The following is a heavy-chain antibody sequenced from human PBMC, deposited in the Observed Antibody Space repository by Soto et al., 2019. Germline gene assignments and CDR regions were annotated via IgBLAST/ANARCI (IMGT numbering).Heavy chain of an antibody. Sequence: EVQLVESGGGLVKPGGSLRLSCAASGFSFSSYSMNWVRQAPGKGLEWVSSIRSSASHINYADSVKGRFTISRDNAKKSLYLQMNRLRAEDTAVYYCARGYTGYCSGGTCYWFDPWCQGSLVTVSS. CDR1: GFSFSSYS. CDR3: ARGYTGYCSGGTCYWFDP. CDR2: IRSSASHI. D-gene: IGHD2-15*01. J-gene: IGHJ5*02. V-gene: IGHV3-21*01.